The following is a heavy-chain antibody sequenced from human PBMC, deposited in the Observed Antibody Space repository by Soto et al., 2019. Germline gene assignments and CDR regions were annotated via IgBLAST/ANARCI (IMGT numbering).Heavy chain of an antibody. D-gene: IGHD5-12*01. CDR3: ARRLVNVTSGSEFWEDAFDI. Sequence: PSETRSLTCTVSGGPISSCYWSWIRQSPGKGLEWIGYIYYSGYTKHNPSLRSRVTMSVDTSKNQFSLKLGSVTAADTAVYYCARRLVNVTSGSEFWEDAFDIWGHGTMVTVSS. J-gene: IGHJ3*02. CDR2: IYYSGYT. CDR1: GGPISSCY. V-gene: IGHV4-59*08.